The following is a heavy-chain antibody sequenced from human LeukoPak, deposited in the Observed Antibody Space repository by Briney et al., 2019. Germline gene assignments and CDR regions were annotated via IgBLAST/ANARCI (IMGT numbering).Heavy chain of an antibody. CDR1: GFTVSSNY. J-gene: IGHJ4*02. Sequence: PGGSLRLSCAASGFTVSSNYMSWVRQAPGKGLEWVSVIYAGGGTYYADSVKGRFTISRDNSKNTLYLQMNSLRAEDTAVYYCARDWSHRCFDYWGQGTLVTVSS. D-gene: IGHD3-3*01. CDR3: ARDWSHRCFDY. V-gene: IGHV3-53*01. CDR2: IYAGGGT.